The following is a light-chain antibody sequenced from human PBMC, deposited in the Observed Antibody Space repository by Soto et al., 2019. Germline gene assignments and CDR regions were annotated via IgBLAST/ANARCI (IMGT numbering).Light chain of an antibody. CDR1: ALPKQY. CDR2: KDS. CDR3: QSADSSGTYPVV. V-gene: IGLV3-25*02. Sequence: SYELTQPPSVSVSPGQTARITCSGDALPKQYAYWYQQKPGQAPVLVIYKDSERPSGIPERFSGSSSGTTVTLTISGVQAEDEADYYCQSADSSGTYPVVFGGGTKVTV. J-gene: IGLJ2*01.